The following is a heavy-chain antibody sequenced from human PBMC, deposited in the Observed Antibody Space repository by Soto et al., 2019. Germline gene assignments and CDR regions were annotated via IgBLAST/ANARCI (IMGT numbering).Heavy chain of an antibody. CDR1: GGSISSSSYY. V-gene: IGHV4-39*01. Sequence: SETLSLTCTVSGGSISSSSYYWGWIRQPPGKGLEWIGSIYYSGSTYYNPSLKSRVTISVDTSKNQFSLKLSSVTAADTAVYYCANGYSSSWYGYYYYMDVWGKGTTVTVSS. D-gene: IGHD6-13*01. CDR3: ANGYSSSWYGYYYYMDV. CDR2: IYYSGST. J-gene: IGHJ6*03.